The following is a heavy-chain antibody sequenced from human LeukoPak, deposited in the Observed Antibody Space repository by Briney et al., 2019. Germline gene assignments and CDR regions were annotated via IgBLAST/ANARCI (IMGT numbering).Heavy chain of an antibody. J-gene: IGHJ3*02. V-gene: IGHV1-24*01. CDR3: ATAQTNIVVVVAAPFDAFDI. D-gene: IGHD2-15*01. CDR2: FDPEDGET. CDR1: GYTLTELS. Sequence: ASVKVSCKVSGYTLTELSMHWVRQAPGKGLEWMGGFDPEDGETIYAQKFQGRVTMTEDTSTDTAYMELSSLRSEDTAVYYCATAQTNIVVVVAAPFDAFDIWGQGTMVTVS.